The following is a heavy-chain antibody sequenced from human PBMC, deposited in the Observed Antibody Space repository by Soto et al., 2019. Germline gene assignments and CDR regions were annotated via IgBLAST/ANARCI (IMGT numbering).Heavy chain of an antibody. CDR1: GNSFTTYY. Sequence: ASVRVSGKAAGNSFTTYYMHWVRQDPGQGLEWMGIINPSGGRTTYAQKFQGRVTMTRDTSTSTFHMELSSLTSEDTAVYYCAGLYHYDSSGYYDYWGQGTLVTVSS. CDR3: AGLYHYDSSGYYDY. V-gene: IGHV1-46*01. CDR2: INPSGGRT. J-gene: IGHJ4*02. D-gene: IGHD3-22*01.